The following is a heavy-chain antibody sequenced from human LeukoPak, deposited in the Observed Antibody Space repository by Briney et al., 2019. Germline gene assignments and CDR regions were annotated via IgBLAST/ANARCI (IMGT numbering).Heavy chain of an antibody. CDR1: GGTFSSYA. CDR3: ARGGSAPAGTFPLDY. D-gene: IGHD6-13*01. V-gene: IGHV1-69*06. J-gene: IGHJ4*02. CDR2: IIPICGTA. Sequence: GASVKVSCKASGGTFSSYAISWVRQAPGQGLEWMGGIIPICGTANYAQKFQGRVTITADKSTSTAYMELSSLRSEDTAVYYCARGGSAPAGTFPLDYWGQGTLVTVSS.